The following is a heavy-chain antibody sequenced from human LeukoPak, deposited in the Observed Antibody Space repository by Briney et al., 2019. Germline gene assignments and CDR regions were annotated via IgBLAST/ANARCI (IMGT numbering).Heavy chain of an antibody. Sequence: GGSLRLSCAASGFTFSSYGMSWVRQAPGKGLEWVSAISGSGGSTYYADSVKGRFTISRDNAKNSLYLQMNSLRAEDTAVYYCARDLGYRYFDSNFDYWGQGTLVTVSS. V-gene: IGHV3-23*01. CDR2: ISGSGGST. J-gene: IGHJ4*02. D-gene: IGHD3-9*01. CDR3: ARDLGYRYFDSNFDY. CDR1: GFTFSSYG.